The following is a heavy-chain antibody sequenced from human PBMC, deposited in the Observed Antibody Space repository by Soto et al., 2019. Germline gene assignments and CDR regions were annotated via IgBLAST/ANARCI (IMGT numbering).Heavy chain of an antibody. Sequence: SLILSCAASEFTFDDDALHWVRQAPGKGLEWVSGISWDSGIIGYADSVKGRFTISRDNAKNSLYLQMNSLRAEHTALYYCAKGGVGSTTEYLDYWGQGTLVTVSS. CDR1: EFTFDDDA. CDR2: ISWDSGII. V-gene: IGHV3-9*01. J-gene: IGHJ4*02. CDR3: AKGGVGSTTEYLDY. D-gene: IGHD1-26*01.